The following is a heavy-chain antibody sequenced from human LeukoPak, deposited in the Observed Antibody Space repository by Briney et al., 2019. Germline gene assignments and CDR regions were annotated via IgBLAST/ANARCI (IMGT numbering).Heavy chain of an antibody. J-gene: IGHJ6*02. CDR3: ARPSYYYYGMDA. Sequence: GGSLRLSCAASGFTVSSNYMSWVRQAPGKGLEWVSVIYSGGSTYYADSVKGRFTISRDNSKNTLYLQMNSLRAEDTAVYYCARPSYYYYGMDAWGQGTTVTVSS. CDR1: GFTVSSNY. V-gene: IGHV3-53*01. CDR2: IYSGGST.